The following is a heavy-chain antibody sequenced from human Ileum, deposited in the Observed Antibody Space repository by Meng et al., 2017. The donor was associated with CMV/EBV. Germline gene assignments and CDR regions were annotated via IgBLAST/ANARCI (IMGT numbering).Heavy chain of an antibody. J-gene: IGHJ4*02. D-gene: IGHD3-16*01. CDR2: INTDGKSA. CDR3: ARSVGGFDY. V-gene: IGHV3-74*01. Sequence: GESLKISCAASGFTFGQYWMHWVRQAPGKGLVWVSRINTDGKSAIYADSVRGRFTVSRDNAKNTVYLQMNSLRAEDTAVYYCARSVGGFDYWGQGALVTVSS. CDR1: GFTFGQYW.